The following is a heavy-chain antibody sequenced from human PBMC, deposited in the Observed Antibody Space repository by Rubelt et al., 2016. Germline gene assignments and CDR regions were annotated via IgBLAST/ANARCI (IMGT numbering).Heavy chain of an antibody. J-gene: IGHJ4*02. CDR2: ISAYNGNT. V-gene: IGHV1-18*01. CDR1: GYTFTTYG. D-gene: IGHD1-26*01. Sequence: QVQLVQSGAGVKKPGASVKVSCKASGYTFTTYGINWVRQAPGQGLEWMGWISAYNGNTNHAQKLQGRVTMTTDTYTSTAYMELRSLRSDDTAVYYCAREAYSGRYPLIDYWGQGTLVTVSS. CDR3: AREAYSGRYPLIDY.